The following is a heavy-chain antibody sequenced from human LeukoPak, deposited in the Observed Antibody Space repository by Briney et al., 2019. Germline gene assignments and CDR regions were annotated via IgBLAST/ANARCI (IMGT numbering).Heavy chain of an antibody. CDR3: ARLSGSQTTPY. CDR2: IYYSRTN. V-gene: IGHV4-59*08. J-gene: IGHJ4*02. Sequence: SGTLSLTCTVPGGSISSYYWSWIRQPPEKGLEWIGYIYYSRTNNYNPSLKSRVTMSVDTSKNNFSLKLSSVTAADTAVYYCARLSGSQTTPYWGQGPLVTVS. D-gene: IGHD1-26*01. CDR1: GGSISSYY.